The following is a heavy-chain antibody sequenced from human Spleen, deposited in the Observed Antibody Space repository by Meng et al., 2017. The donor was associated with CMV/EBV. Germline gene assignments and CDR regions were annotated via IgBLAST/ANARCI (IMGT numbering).Heavy chain of an antibody. CDR2: IQKDGSEY. V-gene: IGHV3-7*01. CDR1: GFTLSYYW. CDR3: ARDRHQLPVYYYDY. J-gene: IGHJ4*02. Sequence: GGSLRFSCGASGFTLSYYWMSRVRQAPGKGLEWVASIQKDGSEYYYVDSVKGRFTISRDNAKNSLYLQMNGLRVEDTAVYYCARDRHQLPVYYYDYWGQGTLVTVSS. D-gene: IGHD2-2*01.